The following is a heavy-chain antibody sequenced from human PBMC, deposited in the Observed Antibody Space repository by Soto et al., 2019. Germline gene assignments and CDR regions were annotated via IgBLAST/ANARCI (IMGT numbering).Heavy chain of an antibody. Sequence: PGGSLRLSCAASGFTFSSYSMNWVRQAPGKGLEWVSSISSSSSYIYYADSVKGRFTISRDNAKNSLYLQMNSLRAEDTAVYYCAKSKSTPYYDDSSGYPWYFAYWGQGTLVTVSS. CDR3: AKSKSTPYYDDSSGYPWYFAY. CDR1: GFTFSSYS. D-gene: IGHD3-22*01. J-gene: IGHJ4*02. V-gene: IGHV3-21*04. CDR2: ISSSSSYI.